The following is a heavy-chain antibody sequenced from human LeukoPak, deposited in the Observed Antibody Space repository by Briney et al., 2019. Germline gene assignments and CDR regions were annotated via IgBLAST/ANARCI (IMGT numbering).Heavy chain of an antibody. D-gene: IGHD6-25*01. CDR1: GFSVINNY. J-gene: IGHJ4*02. CDR2: IYSGDST. V-gene: IGHV3-53*01. CDR3: ARSGPIDY. Sequence: GGSLRLSCAASGFSVINNYITWVRQAPGKGLEWVSIIYSGDSTCYADSVKGRFTISRDNSKNTVYLQMNSLRAEDTAVYYCARSGPIDYWGQGTLVTVSS.